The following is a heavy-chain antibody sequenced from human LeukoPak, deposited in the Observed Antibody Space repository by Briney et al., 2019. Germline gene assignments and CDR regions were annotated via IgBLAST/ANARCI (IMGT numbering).Heavy chain of an antibody. V-gene: IGHV3-23*01. CDR2: ITGRGGSI. CDR3: AHPSTPDYGGLDY. CDR1: GFTFRLYV. J-gene: IGHJ4*02. D-gene: IGHD4-17*01. Sequence: PGGSLRLSCAASGFTFRLYVMTWFRQAPANGLERGSAITGRGGSIYYADSVRARFTISRDNSKNTLYLQMNSLRAENTAVYYCAHPSTPDYGGLDYWGQGTLVTVSS.